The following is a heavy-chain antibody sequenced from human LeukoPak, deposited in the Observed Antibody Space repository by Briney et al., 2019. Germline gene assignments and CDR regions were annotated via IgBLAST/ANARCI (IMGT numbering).Heavy chain of an antibody. D-gene: IGHD6-13*01. V-gene: IGHV1-46*01. CDR1: GYTFTSYY. CDR3: ARVVAAAGTKGEFDY. J-gene: IGHJ4*02. CDR2: INPSGGST. Sequence: ASMKVSCKASGYTFTSYYMHWVRQAPGQGLEWMGIINPSGGSTSYAQKFQGRVTMTRDTSTSTVYMELSSLRSEDTAVYYCARVVAAAGTKGEFDYWGQGTLVTVSS.